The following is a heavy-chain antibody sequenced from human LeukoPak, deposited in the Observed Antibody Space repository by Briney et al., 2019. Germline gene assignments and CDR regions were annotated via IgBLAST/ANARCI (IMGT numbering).Heavy chain of an antibody. CDR2: IKSKSAGGKT. CDR3: AKDLRMATFGY. J-gene: IGHJ4*02. CDR1: GFTFSNAW. D-gene: IGHD5-12*01. Sequence: PGGSLRLSCAASGFTFSNAWMSWVRQAPGKGLEWVGRIKSKSAGGKTDYAAPMKGRFTISRDDSKNTLYLQMNSLKTEDTAVYYCAKDLRMATFGYWGQGTLVTVSS. V-gene: IGHV3-15*01.